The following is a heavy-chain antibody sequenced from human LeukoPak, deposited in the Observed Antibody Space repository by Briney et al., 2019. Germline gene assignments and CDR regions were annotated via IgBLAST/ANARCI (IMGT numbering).Heavy chain of an antibody. CDR2: IYTSGST. Sequence: SETLSLTCAVSGYSISSGSYYWSWIRQPAGKGLEWIGRIYTSGSTNYNPSLKSRVTISVDTSKNQFSLKLSSVTAADTAVYYCARVPHQYYYALEEHWGQGTLVTVSS. J-gene: IGHJ1*01. CDR3: ARVPHQYYYALEEH. CDR1: GYSISSGSYY. V-gene: IGHV4-61*02. D-gene: IGHD3-10*01.